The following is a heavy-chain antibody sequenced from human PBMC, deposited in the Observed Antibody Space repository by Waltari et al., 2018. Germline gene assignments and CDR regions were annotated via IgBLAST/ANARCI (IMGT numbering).Heavy chain of an antibody. J-gene: IGHJ4*02. CDR1: GLSLRDNY. Sequence: EVQLVESGGGLVQPGGSLRLSCAAPGLSLRDNYMGWVRQAPGKGLEWVSVIYGGGSTNYADSGKGRFTISRDNSKNTVHLQMNSLRAEDTAVYYCARDWNGDYVVENWGQGTLVTVSS. V-gene: IGHV3-66*01. CDR2: IYGGGST. CDR3: ARDWNGDYVVEN. D-gene: IGHD4-17*01.